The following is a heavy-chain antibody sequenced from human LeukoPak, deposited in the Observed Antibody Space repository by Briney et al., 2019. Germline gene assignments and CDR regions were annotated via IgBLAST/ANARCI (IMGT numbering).Heavy chain of an antibody. J-gene: IGHJ4*02. V-gene: IGHV5-51*01. CDR1: GYSFTSYW. CDR2: IYPGDSDT. Sequence: GESLKIPCKGSGYSFTSYWIGWVRQMPGKGLEWMRIIYPGDSDTRYSQSFQGQVTLSAAKSISTAYLQWSSLQASDTAMYYCARQMAAAAPLYFDYWGQGTLVTVSS. CDR3: ARQMAAAAPLYFDY. D-gene: IGHD6-13*01.